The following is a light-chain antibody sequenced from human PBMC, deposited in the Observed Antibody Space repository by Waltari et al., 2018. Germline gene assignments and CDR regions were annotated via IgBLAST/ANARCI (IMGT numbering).Light chain of an antibody. V-gene: IGLV2-14*03. CDR1: SSDVGAYDY. Sequence: QSALTQPASVSGSPGQSITISCTGTSSDVGAYDYVSRYQQHPGKAPKVVIYDVTKRPSGVSNRFSGSKSGSTASLTISGLQAEDEADYYCSSRTSSITWVFGGGTKLTVL. J-gene: IGLJ3*02. CDR2: DVT. CDR3: SSRTSSITWV.